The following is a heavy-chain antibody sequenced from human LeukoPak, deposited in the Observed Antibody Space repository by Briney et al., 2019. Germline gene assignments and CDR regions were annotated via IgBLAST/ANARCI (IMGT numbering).Heavy chain of an antibody. Sequence: ASVKVSCKPSVCTFPSYVISWVGQPPAKGLDWMGIINPSGGNTSYAQKFQGRVTMTRDMSTSTVYMELSSLRSEDTAVYYCARVTCSSTSCYGLGAFDIWGQGTMVTVSS. CDR1: VCTFPSYV. V-gene: IGHV1-46*01. J-gene: IGHJ3*02. CDR3: ARVTCSSTSCYGLGAFDI. D-gene: IGHD2-2*01. CDR2: INPSGGNT.